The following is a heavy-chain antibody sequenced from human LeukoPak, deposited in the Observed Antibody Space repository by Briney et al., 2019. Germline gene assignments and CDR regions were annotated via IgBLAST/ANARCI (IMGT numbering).Heavy chain of an antibody. CDR2: ISYDGSNK. D-gene: IGHD2-2*01. V-gene: IGHV3-30*04. Sequence: PGGSLRLSCAASGFTFDDYAMRWVRQAPGKGLEWVAVISYDGSNKYYADSVKGRFTISRDNSKNTLYLQMNSLRAEDTAVYYCARDRPPRYCSSTSCSNDAFDIWGQGTMVTVSS. J-gene: IGHJ3*02. CDR1: GFTFDDYA. CDR3: ARDRPPRYCSSTSCSNDAFDI.